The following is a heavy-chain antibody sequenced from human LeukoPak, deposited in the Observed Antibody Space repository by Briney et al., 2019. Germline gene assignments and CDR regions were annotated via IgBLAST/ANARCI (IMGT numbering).Heavy chain of an antibody. CDR1: GFTFSSSA. Sequence: GGSLRLSCTASGFTFSSSAMTWVRQAPGKGLEWVAFISYDGNNKYYADSVKGRFTISRDNSKNTLYLQMNSLRGEDTAVYYCAKDAARTTYFDSWGQGTLVTVSS. CDR2: ISYDGNNK. D-gene: IGHD1-7*01. CDR3: AKDAARTTYFDS. J-gene: IGHJ4*02. V-gene: IGHV3-30*02.